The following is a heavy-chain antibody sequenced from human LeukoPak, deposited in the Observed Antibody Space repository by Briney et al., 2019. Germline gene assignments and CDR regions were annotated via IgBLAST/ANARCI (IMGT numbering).Heavy chain of an antibody. J-gene: IGHJ4*02. V-gene: IGHV7-4-1*02. CDR3: ARSRAPGDY. CDR2: INTNTGNP. Sequence: ASVTVSCKASGYTLTTYPINWVRQAPGQGLEWMGWINTNTGNPTYAQGFTGRFVFSLDTSVSTAYLQISSLKAEDTAVYYCARSRAPGDYWGQGTLVTVSS. CDR1: GYTLTTYP. D-gene: IGHD6-6*01.